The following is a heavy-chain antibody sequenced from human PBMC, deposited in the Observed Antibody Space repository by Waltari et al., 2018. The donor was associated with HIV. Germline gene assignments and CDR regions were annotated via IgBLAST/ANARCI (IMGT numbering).Heavy chain of an antibody. CDR1: GGSISSGSYY. Sequence: QVQLQESGPGLVKPSQTLSLTCTVSGGSISSGSYYWNWIRQPAGKGLEWIGRIYTSGSTNYNPSLKSRVTISIDTSKNHFSLKLSSVTAADPAVYYCARWSGYYRSFHYWGQGTLVTVSS. CDR3: ARWSGYYRSFHY. V-gene: IGHV4-61*02. D-gene: IGHD3-3*01. CDR2: IYTSGST. J-gene: IGHJ4*02.